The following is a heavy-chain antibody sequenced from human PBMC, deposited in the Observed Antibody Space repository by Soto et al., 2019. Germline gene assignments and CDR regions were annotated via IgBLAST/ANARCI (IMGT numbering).Heavy chain of an antibody. CDR3: ARESLSGAGRVFDY. V-gene: IGHV3-33*01. CDR2: IWYDGSNK. Sequence: GGSLRLSCAASGFTFSSYGMHWVRQAPGKGLEWVAVIWYDGSNKYYADSVKGRFTISRDNSKNTLYLQMNSLRAEDTAVYYCARESLSGAGRVFDYWAHGTLVTVSS. D-gene: IGHD2-8*02. CDR1: GFTFSSYG. J-gene: IGHJ4*01.